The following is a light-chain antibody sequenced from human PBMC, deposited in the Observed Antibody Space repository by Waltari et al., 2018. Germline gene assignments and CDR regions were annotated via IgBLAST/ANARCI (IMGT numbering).Light chain of an antibody. J-gene: IGKJ1*01. V-gene: IGKV3-15*01. CDR3: QQYDDWPAT. CDR1: QSSSTN. Sequence: ERVMTQSPDILSASPGETVTLSCRASQSSSTNVAWYQHKPGQAPRLLIYNGATMHTGIPATFSGSGSGTEFTLTISSLQPEDFAVYFCQQYDDWPATFGQGTKVDI. CDR2: NGA.